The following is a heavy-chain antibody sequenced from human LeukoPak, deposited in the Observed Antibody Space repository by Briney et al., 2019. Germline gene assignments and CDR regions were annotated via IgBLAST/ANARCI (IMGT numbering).Heavy chain of an antibody. CDR3: AKALRCYDFWSGSPFDP. Sequence: GGSLRLSCAASGFTFDDYAMHWVRQAPGKGLEWVSGISWNSGSIGYADSVKGRFTISRDNAKNSLYLQMNSLRAEDTALYYCAKALRCYDFWSGSPFDPWGQGTLVTVSS. D-gene: IGHD3-3*01. J-gene: IGHJ5*02. CDR2: ISWNSGSI. CDR1: GFTFDDYA. V-gene: IGHV3-9*01.